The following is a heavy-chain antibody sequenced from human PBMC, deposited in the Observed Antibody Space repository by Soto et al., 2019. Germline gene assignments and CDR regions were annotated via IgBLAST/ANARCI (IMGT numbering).Heavy chain of an antibody. V-gene: IGHV4-61*01. CDR3: SSPAPDYGEDGFDS. J-gene: IGHJ3*02. Sequence: QVQLQESGPGLVTPSETLSLTCTVYGESVSSGSYYWRWIRQPPGKGLEWIGYIYNSGRTNYSPSLKSRVTLAVDTSKNQFSLRLSSVTAADTAVYYCSSPAPDYGEDGFDSWGQGTMVTVSS. CDR1: GESVSSGSYY. CDR2: IYNSGRT. D-gene: IGHD4-17*01.